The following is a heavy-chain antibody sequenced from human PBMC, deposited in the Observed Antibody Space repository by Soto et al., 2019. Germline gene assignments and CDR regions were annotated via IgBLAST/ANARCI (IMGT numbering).Heavy chain of an antibody. D-gene: IGHD6-6*01. CDR3: ARLEGLATSSYYFDF. CDR1: DDSINSDKYY. Sequence: QLQLQESGPGLVKPSETLSLTCSVSDDSINSDKYYWGWIRQPPGKGLEWIGSIYYRGNAYYNPSLQTRGTISRDKSKSPFSLKLNAVTAADSAVYFCARLEGLATSSYYFDFWGPGALVTVSS. V-gene: IGHV4-39*01. CDR2: IYYRGNA. J-gene: IGHJ4*02.